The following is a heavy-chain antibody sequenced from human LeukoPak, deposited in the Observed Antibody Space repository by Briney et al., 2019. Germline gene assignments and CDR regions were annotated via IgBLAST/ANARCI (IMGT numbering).Heavy chain of an antibody. V-gene: IGHV3-7*01. J-gene: IGHJ4*02. CDR2: IKEDGSEK. CDR1: GCTFSSDW. Sequence: SAQSLTLSCAASGCTFSSDWMSWVRHAPGKGMEWVANIKEDGSEKYYADTVKGRFTITRDNVKTSLYLQMNSLRAEDTAVYYCARDGSRGAFPAYWGQGTLVTVSS. CDR3: ARDGSRGAFPAY. D-gene: IGHD1-26*01.